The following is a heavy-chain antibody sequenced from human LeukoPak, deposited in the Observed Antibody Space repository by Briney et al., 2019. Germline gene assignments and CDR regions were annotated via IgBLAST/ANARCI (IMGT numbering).Heavy chain of an antibody. CDR2: ISYDGSNK. D-gene: IGHD3-3*01. Sequence: PGGSLRLSCAASGFTFSSYAMHCVRQAPGKGLEWVAVISYDGSNKYYADSVKGRFTISRDNSKNTLYLQMNSLRAEDTAVYYCARDTIFGVVIIGGPYYYMDVWGKGTTVTVSS. CDR1: GFTFSSYA. V-gene: IGHV3-30*04. J-gene: IGHJ6*03. CDR3: ARDTIFGVVIIGGPYYYMDV.